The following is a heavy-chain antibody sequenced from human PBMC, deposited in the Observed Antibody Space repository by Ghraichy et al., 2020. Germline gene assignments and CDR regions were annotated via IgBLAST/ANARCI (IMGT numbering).Heavy chain of an antibody. J-gene: IGHJ4*02. CDR2: IKQDGSEK. CDR3: ARGLWFGEFDY. CDR1: GFTFSSYW. V-gene: IGHV3-7*01. D-gene: IGHD3-10*01. Sequence: SCAASGFTFSSYWMSWVRQAPGKGLEWVANIKQDGSEKYYVDSVKGRFTISRDNAKNSLYLQMNSLRAEDTAVYYCARGLWFGEFDYWGQGTLVTVSS.